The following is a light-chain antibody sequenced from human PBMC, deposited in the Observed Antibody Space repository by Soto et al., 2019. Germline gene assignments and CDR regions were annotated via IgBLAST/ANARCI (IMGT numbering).Light chain of an antibody. CDR1: SSDVGGYNF. CDR3: SSYAGSNNYV. J-gene: IGLJ1*01. Sequence: QSVLPQPPSAYGSPGQSVTISCTGTSSDVGGYNFVSWFQQHPGKAPKLMIYEVTERPSGVPDRFSGSKSGNTASLTVSGLQAEDEADYYCSSYAGSNNYVFGTGTKVTVL. CDR2: EVT. V-gene: IGLV2-8*01.